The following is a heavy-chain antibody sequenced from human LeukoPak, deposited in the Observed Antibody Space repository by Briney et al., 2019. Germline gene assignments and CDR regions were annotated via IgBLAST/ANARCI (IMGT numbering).Heavy chain of an antibody. V-gene: IGHV4-38-2*02. CDR2: VYHRGTT. CDR1: GYSITSGSY. D-gene: IGHD4-11*01. J-gene: IGHJ3*02. CDR3: ARFADTNYDAFDI. Sequence: SDTLSLTCTVSGYSITSGSYWGWIRHPPGKGLEWIANVYHRGTTYYNPSLKSRLTISVDTSKNHFSLRLSSLSAADTAIYYCARFADTNYDAFDIWGQGTLVTVSS.